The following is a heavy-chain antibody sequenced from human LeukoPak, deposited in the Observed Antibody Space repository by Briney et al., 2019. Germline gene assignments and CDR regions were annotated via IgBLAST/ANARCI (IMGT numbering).Heavy chain of an antibody. CDR1: GFTFSSYE. Sequence: GGSLRLSCAASGFTFSSYEMNWVRQAPGKGLEWVSYISSSGSTIYYADSVKGRFTISRDNAKNSLYLQMNSLRAEDTAVYYCAREEASGVVAADYYYYYGMDVWGQGTTVTVSS. CDR2: ISSSGSTI. CDR3: AREEASGVVAADYYYYYGMDV. V-gene: IGHV3-48*03. D-gene: IGHD2-15*01. J-gene: IGHJ6*02.